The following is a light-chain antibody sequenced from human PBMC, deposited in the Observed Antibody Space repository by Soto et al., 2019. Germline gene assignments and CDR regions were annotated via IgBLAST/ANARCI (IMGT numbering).Light chain of an antibody. CDR3: HPGA. V-gene: IGKV1-39*01. CDR1: QNISNY. Sequence: DFQMTQSPSSLSASVGDRVTITCRASQNISNYLNWYQQKPGKAPKLLIYAASSLESGVPSRFSGSGSGTEFTLNISRLQTDDFETYFCHPGAFGQGTRLEIK. CDR2: AAS. J-gene: IGKJ5*01.